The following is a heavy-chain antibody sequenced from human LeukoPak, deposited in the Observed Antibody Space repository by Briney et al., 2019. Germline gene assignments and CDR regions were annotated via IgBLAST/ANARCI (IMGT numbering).Heavy chain of an antibody. D-gene: IGHD4-23*01. Sequence: PGGSLRLSCAASGFTFSSYWMHWVRQAPGKGLVWVSRINSDGSSTNYADSVKGRFTISRDNAKNSLYLQMNSLRAEDTAVYYCARDQEPLVYYGGSYYYYYMDVWGKGTTVTVSS. CDR2: INSDGSST. J-gene: IGHJ6*03. CDR1: GFTFSSYW. CDR3: ARDQEPLVYYGGSYYYYYMDV. V-gene: IGHV3-74*01.